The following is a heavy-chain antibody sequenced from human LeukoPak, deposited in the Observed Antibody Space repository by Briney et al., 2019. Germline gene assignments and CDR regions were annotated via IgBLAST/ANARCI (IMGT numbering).Heavy chain of an antibody. D-gene: IGHD2-15*01. CDR1: GFTFSSYD. V-gene: IGHV3-13*01. J-gene: IGHJ4*02. CDR2: IGTAGDT. CDR3: ARARRYLGYCSGGSCYGYFDY. Sequence: GGSLRLSCAASGFTFSSYDMHWVRQATGKGLEWVSAIGTAGDTYYPGSVKGRFTISRENAKNSLYLQMNSLRAEDTAVYYCARARRYLGYCSGGSCYGYFDYWGQGTLVTVSS.